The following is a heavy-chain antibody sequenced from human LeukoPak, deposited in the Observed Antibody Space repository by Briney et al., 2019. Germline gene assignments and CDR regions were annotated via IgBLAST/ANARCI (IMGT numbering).Heavy chain of an antibody. CDR2: ISAYNGNT. Sequence: ASVKVSCKASGYTFTSYGISWVRQAPGQGLEWMGWISAYNGNTNYAQKLQGRVTMTTDTSTSTAYMELRSLRSDDTAVYYCARGGDFFYYYYYGMDVWGQGTTVTVSS. CDR3: ARGGDFFYYYYYGMDV. J-gene: IGHJ6*02. V-gene: IGHV1-18*01. D-gene: IGHD2-21*02. CDR1: GYTFTSYG.